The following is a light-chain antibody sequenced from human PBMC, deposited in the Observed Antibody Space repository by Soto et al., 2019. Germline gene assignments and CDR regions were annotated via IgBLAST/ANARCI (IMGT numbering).Light chain of an antibody. CDR1: QSVSNT. V-gene: IGKV3-11*01. CDR2: GAS. CDR3: QQYNNWQT. J-gene: IGKJ1*01. Sequence: EIVLTQFPDTLSLSPGERATLYCRASQSVSNTLAWYQQIPGQAPRLLIYGASNRAAGIPARFSGSGSGTDFTLTISRLAPEDFAVYYCQQYNNWQTFGQGTKVDIK.